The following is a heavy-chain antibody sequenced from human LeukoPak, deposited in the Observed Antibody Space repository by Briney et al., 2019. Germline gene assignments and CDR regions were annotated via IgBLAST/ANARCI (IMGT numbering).Heavy chain of an antibody. CDR2: IYYSGST. Sequence: SETLSLTCTVSGGSISSYYCSWIRQPPGKVLGRIGYIYYSGSTNYNPSLKSRVTISVDTSKNQFSLKLSSVTAADTAVYYCARDRGRFGESLDYWGQGTLVTVSS. V-gene: IGHV4-59*01. D-gene: IGHD3-10*01. CDR3: ARDRGRFGESLDY. J-gene: IGHJ4*02. CDR1: GGSISSYY.